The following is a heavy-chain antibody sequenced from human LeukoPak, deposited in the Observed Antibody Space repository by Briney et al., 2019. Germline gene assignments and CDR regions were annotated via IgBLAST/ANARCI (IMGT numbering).Heavy chain of an antibody. Sequence: ASVKVSCKASGGTFSSYAISWVRQAPGQGLEWMGGIIPIFGTANYAQKFQGRVTITTDESTSTAYMELSSLRSEDTAVYYCARAGYGSGSDTYYYYGMDVWGQGTTVTVSS. D-gene: IGHD3-10*01. J-gene: IGHJ6*02. V-gene: IGHV1-69*05. CDR3: ARAGYGSGSDTYYYYGMDV. CDR2: IIPIFGTA. CDR1: GGTFSSYA.